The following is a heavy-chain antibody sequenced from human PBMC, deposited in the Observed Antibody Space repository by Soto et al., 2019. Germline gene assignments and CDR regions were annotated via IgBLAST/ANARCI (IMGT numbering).Heavy chain of an antibody. V-gene: IGHV3-33*01. Sequence: PGESLKISFAASGFTFSTYGMYWVRQAPGKGLELVALIWSDGTNEDYADSVKDRFTISRDNSKNTLYLQMNSLRAEDTAVYYCVSGYPSHLDDWGQGILVTVSS. CDR2: IWSDGTNE. D-gene: IGHD6-13*01. CDR1: GFTFSTYG. J-gene: IGHJ4*02. CDR3: VSGYPSHLDD.